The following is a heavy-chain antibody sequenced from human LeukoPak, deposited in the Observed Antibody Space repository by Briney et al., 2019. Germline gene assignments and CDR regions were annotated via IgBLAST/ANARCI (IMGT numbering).Heavy chain of an antibody. CDR1: GSTFSNYW. J-gene: IGHJ4*02. D-gene: IGHD3-22*01. CDR2: LHTDGSAT. V-gene: IGHV3-74*01. CDR3: AREGHYDTRGPDY. Sequence: PGGSLRLSCAASGSTFSNYWMPWVRQTPGKGLVWVSRLHTDGSATFYADSVKGRFTISRDNPKSTLYLQMNSLTAEDTAIYYCAREGHYDTRGPDYWGQGTLVTVSS.